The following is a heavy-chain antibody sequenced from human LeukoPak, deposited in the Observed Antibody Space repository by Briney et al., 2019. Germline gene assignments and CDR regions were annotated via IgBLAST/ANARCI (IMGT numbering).Heavy chain of an antibody. CDR2: INPSGGST. V-gene: IGHV1-46*01. D-gene: IGHD3-10*01. Sequence: GASVKVSCKASGYTFTSYYMHWVRQAPGQGLEWMGIINPSGGSTSYAQKFQGRVTMTRDTSTSTVYMELSSLRSEDTAVYHCARDGFPGYFDYWGQGTLVTVSS. CDR1: GYTFTSYY. J-gene: IGHJ4*02. CDR3: ARDGFPGYFDY.